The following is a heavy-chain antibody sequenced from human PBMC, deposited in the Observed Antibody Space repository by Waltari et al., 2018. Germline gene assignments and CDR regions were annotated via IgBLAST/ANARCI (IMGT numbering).Heavy chain of an antibody. J-gene: IGHJ5*02. CDR1: GGSFSGYY. Sequence: QVQLQQWGAGLLKPSETLSLTCAVYGGSFSGYYWSWIRQPPGKGLEWIGEINQSGRTNYNPSLKSRVTISVDTAKNQFSLKLSSVTAADMAVYYCARLGISGWYAWGQGTLVTVSS. V-gene: IGHV4-34*01. CDR2: INQSGRT. D-gene: IGHD6-19*01. CDR3: ARLGISGWYA.